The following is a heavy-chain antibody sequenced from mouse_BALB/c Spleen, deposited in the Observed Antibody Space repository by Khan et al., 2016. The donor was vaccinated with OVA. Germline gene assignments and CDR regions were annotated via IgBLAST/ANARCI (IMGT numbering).Heavy chain of an antibody. Sequence: VQLQQSGTVLARPGASVKMSCKTSGYSFTSYWMHWIKQRPGQGLEWISAIYPGNSDANYNQKFKDKAKLTAVTSASTANMELSSLTDEDSAVYYCTRWGYWFAYWGQGTLVTVSA. CDR3: TRWGYWFAY. V-gene: IGHV1-5*01. D-gene: IGHD2-2*01. CDR2: IYPGNSDA. CDR1: GYSFTSYW. J-gene: IGHJ3*01.